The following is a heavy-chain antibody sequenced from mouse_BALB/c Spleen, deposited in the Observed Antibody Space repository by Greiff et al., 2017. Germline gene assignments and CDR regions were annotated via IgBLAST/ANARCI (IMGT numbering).Heavy chain of an antibody. CDR3: ARSLYGNYLGYAMDY. V-gene: IGHV1-7*01. CDR1: GYTFTSYW. CDR2: INPSTGYT. J-gene: IGHJ4*01. D-gene: IGHD2-10*02. Sequence: VQRVESGAELAKPGASVKMSCKASGYTFTSYWMHWVKQRPGQGLEWIGYINPSTGYTEYNQKFKDKATLTADKSSSTAYMQLSSLTSEDSAVYYCARSLYGNYLGYAMDYWGQGTSVTVSS.